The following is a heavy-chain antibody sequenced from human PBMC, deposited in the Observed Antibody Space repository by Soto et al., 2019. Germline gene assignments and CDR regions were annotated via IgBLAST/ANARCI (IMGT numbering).Heavy chain of an antibody. Sequence: QVQLVESGGGVVQPGRSLRLSCAASGFTFSSYGMHWVRQAPGKGLEWVAVISYDGINEDYADSVKGRFTISRDNSKNTLYLQMNSLRAEDTAVYYCAKEIVLMVYAGNFDYWGQGTLVNGSS. CDR2: ISYDGINE. V-gene: IGHV3-30*18. J-gene: IGHJ4*02. CDR3: AKEIVLMVYAGNFDY. CDR1: GFTFSSYG. D-gene: IGHD2-8*01.